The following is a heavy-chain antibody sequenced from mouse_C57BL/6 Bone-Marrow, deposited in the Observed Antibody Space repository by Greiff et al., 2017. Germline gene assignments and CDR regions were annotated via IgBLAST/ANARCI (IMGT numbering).Heavy chain of an antibody. CDR3: ARYGGYLHTWFAY. CDR1: GYTFTSYW. Sequence: VKLQQPGAELVKPGASVKMSCKASGYTFTSYWITWVKQRPGQGLEWIGDIYPGSGSTNYNEKFKSKATLTVDTSSITAYMQLSSLTSEDSAVYYCARYGGYLHTWFAYWGQGTLVTVSA. D-gene: IGHD1-1*01. CDR2: IYPGSGST. J-gene: IGHJ3*01. V-gene: IGHV1-55*01.